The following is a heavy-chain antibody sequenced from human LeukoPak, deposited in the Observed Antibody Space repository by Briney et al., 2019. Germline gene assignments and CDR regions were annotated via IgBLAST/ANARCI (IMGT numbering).Heavy chain of an antibody. J-gene: IGHJ5*02. D-gene: IGHD2-21*01. V-gene: IGHV3-30*02. CDR3: AREASTEAIHAFDP. CDR1: GFTFSSYG. CDR2: IRYDGSNE. Sequence: GGSLRLSCAASGFTFSSYGMHWVRQAPGKGLEWVSFIRYDGSNEYYADSVRGRFTISRDNSKNTLYLQMNSLRVEDTAVYYCAREASTEAIHAFDPWGQGTLVTVSA.